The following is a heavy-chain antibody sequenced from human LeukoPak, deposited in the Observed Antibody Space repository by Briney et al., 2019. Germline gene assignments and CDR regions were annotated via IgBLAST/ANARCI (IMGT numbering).Heavy chain of an antibody. D-gene: IGHD3-3*01. V-gene: IGHV3-30-3*01. CDR1: GFTFSSYA. J-gene: IGHJ4*02. CDR3: ASPPAHLVWLLSMIFDY. Sequence: PGGSLRLSCAASGFTFSSYAMHWVRQAPGKRLERVAVISYDGSNKYYADSVKGRFTISRDNSKNTLYLQMNSLRAEDTAEYYCASPPAHLVWLLSMIFDYWGQGTLVTVSS. CDR2: ISYDGSNK.